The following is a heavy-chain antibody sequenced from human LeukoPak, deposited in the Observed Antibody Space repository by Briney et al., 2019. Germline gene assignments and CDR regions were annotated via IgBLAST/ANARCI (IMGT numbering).Heavy chain of an antibody. CDR1: GFTFSSYA. J-gene: IGHJ6*02. CDR3: ARDQGASSGWYNYYYYGMDV. V-gene: IGHV3-30-3*01. CDR2: ISYDGSNK. D-gene: IGHD6-19*01. Sequence: PGGSLRLSCAASGFTFSSYAMHWVRQAPGKGLEWEAVISYDGSNKYYADSVKGRFTISRDNSKNTLYLQMNSLRAEDTAVYYCARDQGASSGWYNYYYYGMDVWGQGTTVTVSS.